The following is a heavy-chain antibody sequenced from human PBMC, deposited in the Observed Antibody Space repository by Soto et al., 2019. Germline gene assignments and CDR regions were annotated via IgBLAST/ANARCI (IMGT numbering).Heavy chain of an antibody. CDR3: AKEFDFWSQGAFDI. Sequence: QVQLVESGGGVVQPGRSLRLSCAASGFTFSSYGMHWVRQAPGKGLEWVAVISYDGSNKYYADSVKGRFTISRDNSKNTLYLQMNSLRAEDTAVYYCAKEFDFWSQGAFDIWGQGTMVTVSS. CDR2: ISYDGSNK. D-gene: IGHD3-3*01. J-gene: IGHJ3*02. V-gene: IGHV3-30*18. CDR1: GFTFSSYG.